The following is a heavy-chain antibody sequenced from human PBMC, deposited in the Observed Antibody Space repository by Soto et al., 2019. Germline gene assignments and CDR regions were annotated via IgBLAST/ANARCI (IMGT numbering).Heavy chain of an antibody. Sequence: ASVQVSCKASGYTFTGYYMHWARQAPGQVLEWMGWINPNSGGTNYAQKFQGRVTMTRDTSISTAYMELSRLRSDDTAVYYCASMGSSSGWYGVVDYYYYYGMDVWGQGTTVTVSS. CDR3: ASMGSSSGWYGVVDYYYYYGMDV. D-gene: IGHD6-19*01. J-gene: IGHJ6*02. CDR2: INPNSGGT. V-gene: IGHV1-2*02. CDR1: GYTFTGYY.